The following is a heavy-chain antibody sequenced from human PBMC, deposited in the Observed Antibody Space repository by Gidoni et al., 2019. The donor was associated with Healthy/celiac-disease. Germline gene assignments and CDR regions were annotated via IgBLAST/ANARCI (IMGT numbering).Heavy chain of an antibody. V-gene: IGHV1-24*01. J-gene: IGHJ6*02. Sequence: QVQLVQSGAEVKTPAASVKVSCTVSAYTLTESSMHWVRQAPGKGLEWMGGFDPEDGETIYAKKFQGRVTMTEDTSTDTAYMELSSLRSEDTAVYYCATDWISRRPSNYYGSGSQARYGMDVWGQGTTVTVSS. CDR2: FDPEDGET. CDR3: ATDWISRRPSNYYGSGSQARYGMDV. CDR1: AYTLTESS. D-gene: IGHD3-10*01.